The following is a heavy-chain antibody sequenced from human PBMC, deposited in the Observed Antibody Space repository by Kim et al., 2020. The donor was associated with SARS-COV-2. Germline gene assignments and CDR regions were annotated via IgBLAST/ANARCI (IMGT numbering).Heavy chain of an antibody. CDR3: AKEPVSGFFDF. Sequence: GRSYADAVKGRFTISRDNSKNTVYLQRNSLRAEDTAVYYCAKEPVSGFFDFWGRGSQVTVSS. D-gene: IGHD6-19*01. CDR2: GR. V-gene: IGHV3-23*01. J-gene: IGHJ4*02.